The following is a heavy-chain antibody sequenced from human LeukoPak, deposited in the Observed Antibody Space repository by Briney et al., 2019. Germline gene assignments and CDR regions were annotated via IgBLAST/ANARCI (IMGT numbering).Heavy chain of an antibody. J-gene: IGHJ2*01. CDR2: IKQDGSEK. Sequence: GGSLRLSCAASGFTFSSYWMSWVRQAPGKGLEWVANIKQDGSEKYYVDSVKGRFTISRDNAKNSLYLQMNSLRAEDTAVYYCAKDGEYCSSTSCYGAIWYFDLWGRGTLVTVSS. CDR3: AKDGEYCSSTSCYGAIWYFDL. D-gene: IGHD2-2*01. CDR1: GFTFSSYW. V-gene: IGHV3-7*01.